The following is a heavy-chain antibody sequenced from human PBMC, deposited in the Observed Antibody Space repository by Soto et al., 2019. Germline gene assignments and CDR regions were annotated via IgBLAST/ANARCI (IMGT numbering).Heavy chain of an antibody. CDR2: IYPGDSDT. J-gene: IGHJ6*02. CDR1: EYRFTNYW. Sequence: GESLKVSYRGSEYRFTNYWIGWVRKMPGKGLEWMGIIYPGDSDTRYSPSFQGQVTISADKSISTAYLQWSSLRASDTAMYYCASGASRGFFFYGMDVWGQGTTVTGSS. D-gene: IGHD3-3*01. CDR3: ASGASRGFFFYGMDV. V-gene: IGHV5-51*01.